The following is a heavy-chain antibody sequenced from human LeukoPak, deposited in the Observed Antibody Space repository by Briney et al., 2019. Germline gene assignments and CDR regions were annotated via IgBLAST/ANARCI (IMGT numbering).Heavy chain of an antibody. D-gene: IGHD5-18*01. J-gene: IGHJ5*02. CDR2: ISYDGSNK. CDR1: GFTFSSYA. Sequence: SGGSLRLSCAASGFTFSSYAMPWVRQAPGKGLEWVAVISYDGSNKYYADSVKGRFTISRDNSKNTLYLQMNSLRAEDTAVYYCAKELSYGLRWQDWFDPWGQGTLVTVSS. CDR3: AKELSYGLRWQDWFDP. V-gene: IGHV3-30-3*01.